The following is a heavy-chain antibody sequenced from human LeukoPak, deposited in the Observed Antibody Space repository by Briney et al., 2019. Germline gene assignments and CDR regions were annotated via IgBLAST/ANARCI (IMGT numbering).Heavy chain of an antibody. D-gene: IGHD3-22*01. J-gene: IGHJ4*02. CDR2: VYPGDSDT. V-gene: IGHV5-51*01. Sequence: GESLKISCKGSGYSFTTYWIGWVRQMPGRGLEWMGIVYPGDSDTRYSPSFQGQVTISADKSISTAYLQWSSLKASDTAMYYCARQFRDSSGYYSYYFDYWGQGTLVTVSS. CDR3: ARQFRDSSGYYSYYFDY. CDR1: GYSFTTYW.